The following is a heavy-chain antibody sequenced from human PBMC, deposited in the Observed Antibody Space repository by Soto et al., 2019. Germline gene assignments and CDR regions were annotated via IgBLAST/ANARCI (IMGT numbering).Heavy chain of an antibody. D-gene: IGHD2-15*01. V-gene: IGHV3-33*01. CDR3: ARDRGSCIEYFQH. J-gene: IGHJ1*01. CDR1: GFTFSSYG. CDR2: IWYDGSNK. Sequence: QVQLVESGGGVVQPGRSLRLSCAASGFTFSSYGMHWVRQAPGKGLEWVAVIWYDGSNKYYADSVKGRFTISRDNSKNTLYLQMNSLRAEDTAVYYCARDRGSCIEYFQHWGQGTLVTVSS.